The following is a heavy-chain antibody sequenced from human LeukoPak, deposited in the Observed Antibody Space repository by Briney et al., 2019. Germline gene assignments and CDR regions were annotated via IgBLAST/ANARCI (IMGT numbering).Heavy chain of an antibody. CDR3: ARYPYYYDSSGAGAFDI. CDR2: IRYDGSNK. Sequence: PGGSLRLSCAASGFTFSSYGMHWVRQAPGKGLEWVAFIRYDGSNKYYADSVKGRFTISRDNSKNTLYLQMNSLRAEDTALYYCARYPYYYDSSGAGAFDIWGQGTMVTVSS. D-gene: IGHD3-22*01. J-gene: IGHJ3*02. V-gene: IGHV3-30*02. CDR1: GFTFSSYG.